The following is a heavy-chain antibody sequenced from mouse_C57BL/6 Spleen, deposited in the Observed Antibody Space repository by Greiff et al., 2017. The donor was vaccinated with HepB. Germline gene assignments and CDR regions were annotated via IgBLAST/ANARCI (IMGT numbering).Heavy chain of an antibody. D-gene: IGHD2-4*01. CDR1: GYAFSSYW. CDR3: ARGYYDTHFDY. V-gene: IGHV1-80*01. Sequence: VKLMESGAELVKPGASVKISCKASGYAFSSYWMNWVKQRPGKGLEWIGQIYPGDGDTNYNGKFKGKATLTADKSSSTAYMQLSSLTSEDSAVYYCARGYYDTHFDYWGQGTTLTVSS. J-gene: IGHJ2*01. CDR2: IYPGDGDT.